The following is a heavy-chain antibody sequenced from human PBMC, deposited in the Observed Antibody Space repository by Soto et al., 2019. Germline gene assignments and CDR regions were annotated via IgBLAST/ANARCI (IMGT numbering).Heavy chain of an antibody. CDR3: ARPHIQSAWKDGFDI. V-gene: IGHV3-30-3*01. D-gene: IGHD1-1*01. Sequence: QVQLVESGGGVVQPGRSLRLSCAAFGFTFDDYSMHWVRQAPGKGLEWVALISYEGSNKYYADSVKGRFTISRDNAKNTLFLEVNSLRTEYTAVYYCARPHIQSAWKDGFDIWGQGTMVTVSS. CDR1: GFTFDDYS. J-gene: IGHJ3*02. CDR2: ISYEGSNK.